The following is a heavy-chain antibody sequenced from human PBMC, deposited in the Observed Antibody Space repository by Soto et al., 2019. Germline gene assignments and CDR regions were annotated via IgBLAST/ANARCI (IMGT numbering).Heavy chain of an antibody. D-gene: IGHD3-10*01. J-gene: IGHJ4*02. Sequence: PSETLSLTCAGYGGSFSGYYWSWFRHPPGKGLEWIGEINHSGSTNYNPSLKSRVTISVDTSKNQFSLKLSSVTAADTAVYYCARGRPMYGSGSLQLMDYFAYWGQGSLVTGSS. CDR3: ARGRPMYGSGSLQLMDYFAY. V-gene: IGHV4-34*01. CDR1: GGSFSGYY. CDR2: INHSGST.